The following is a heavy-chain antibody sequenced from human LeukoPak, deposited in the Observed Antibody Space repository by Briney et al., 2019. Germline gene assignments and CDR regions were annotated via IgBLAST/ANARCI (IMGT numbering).Heavy chain of an antibody. J-gene: IGHJ3*02. CDR2: ISTTGRYI. CDR3: ARMHCTGGGGCSIRMGASHI. D-gene: IGHD2-8*02. CDR1: GFTFSTYD. Sequence: PGRSLRLSCAASGFTFSTYDMNWVRQAPGEGLEWVSSISTTGRYIYYPDSVRGRFPISRDNARNSLYLQMNSLRAEDTALYYCARMHCTGGGGCSIRMGASHIWGQGTMVTVSS. V-gene: IGHV3-21*01.